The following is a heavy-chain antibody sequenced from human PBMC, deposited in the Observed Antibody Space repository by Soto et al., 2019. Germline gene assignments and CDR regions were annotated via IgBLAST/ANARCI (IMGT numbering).Heavy chain of an antibody. CDR1: GYTFTSYG. V-gene: IGHV1-18*04. J-gene: IGHJ6*02. CDR2: ISAYNGNT. CDR3: ARVKRLELPVNYYYGMDV. Sequence: AASVKVSCKASGYTFTSYGISLVRQAPGQGLEWMGWISAYNGNTNYAQKLQGRVTMTTDTSTSTAYMELRSLRADDTAVYYCARVKRLELPVNYYYGMDVWGQGTTVTVSS. D-gene: IGHD1-7*01.